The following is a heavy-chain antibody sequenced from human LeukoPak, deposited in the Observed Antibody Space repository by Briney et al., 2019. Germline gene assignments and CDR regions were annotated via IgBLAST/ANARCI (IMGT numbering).Heavy chain of an antibody. CDR2: IKRDGSGA. D-gene: IGHD6-13*01. CDR3: AGYFAAAGIFDY. CDR1: GFTFSRSW. J-gene: IGHJ4*02. Sequence: GGSLRLFCAASGFTFSRSWMHWLRQAPGKGLVWVSCIKRDGSGATYAESVKGRFTISRDNAKNTLYMQMNSVRAEDTAGYYCAGYFAAAGIFDYWGQGTLVTVSS. V-gene: IGHV3-74*03.